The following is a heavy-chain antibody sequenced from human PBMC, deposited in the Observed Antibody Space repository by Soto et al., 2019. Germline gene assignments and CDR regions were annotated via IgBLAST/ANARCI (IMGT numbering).Heavy chain of an antibody. CDR1: GFTVTNSY. D-gene: IGHD1-1*01. CDR2: VYTSGRT. J-gene: IGHJ4*02. CDR3: ARAGFERLYFDQ. V-gene: IGHV3-53*01. Sequence: EVQLVESGGDLIQPGGSLRLSCAASGFTVTNSYMAWVRQAPGKGLEWVSVVYTSGRTYHADSVKGRFTVSRDISTNMFFLQMNKLSAEYMATYSCARAGFERLYFDQWGRGTLVTVSS.